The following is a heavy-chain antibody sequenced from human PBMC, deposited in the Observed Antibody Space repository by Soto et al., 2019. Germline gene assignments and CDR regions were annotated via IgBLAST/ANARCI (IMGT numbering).Heavy chain of an antibody. V-gene: IGHV1-69*06. CDR1: GCTFSSYA. Sequence: SVKVSCKASGCTFSSYAITWVRQAPGQGLDWMGGIIPIFGTANYAQKFQGRGTITADKSTSTAYMELSSLRSEDTAVYHCARDQITVTGPLDYWGQGTLVTVSS. J-gene: IGHJ4*02. CDR3: ARDQITVTGPLDY. CDR2: IIPIFGTA. D-gene: IGHD6-19*01.